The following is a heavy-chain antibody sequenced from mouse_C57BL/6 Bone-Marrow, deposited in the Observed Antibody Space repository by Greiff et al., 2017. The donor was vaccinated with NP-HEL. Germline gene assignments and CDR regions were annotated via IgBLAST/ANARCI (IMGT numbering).Heavy chain of an antibody. CDR3: TSYYGSSTYWYFDV. Sequence: VQLQQSGAELVRPGASVKLSCTASGFNIIDDFMHWVKQRPEQGLEWIGWIDPENGDTEYASKFQGKATITADTSSNTAYLQLSSLTSEDTAVYYCTSYYGSSTYWYFDVWGTGTTVTVSS. CDR2: IDPENGDT. J-gene: IGHJ1*03. D-gene: IGHD1-1*01. V-gene: IGHV14-4*01. CDR1: GFNIIDDF.